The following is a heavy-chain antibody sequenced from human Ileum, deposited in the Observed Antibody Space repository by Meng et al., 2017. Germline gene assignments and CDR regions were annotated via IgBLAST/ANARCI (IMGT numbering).Heavy chain of an antibody. CDR1: GFTFSSFA. J-gene: IGHJ3*02. D-gene: IGHD4/OR15-4a*01. V-gene: IGHV3-30*04. CDR2: ISYDGSNE. Sequence: GESLNISCSASGFTFSSFAMHWVRQAPGKGLDCVAVISYDGSNEYYADSVKGRFTISRDNSKNKVYLQMSSLRADDTAVYYCARVRLPVAMVNAFDIWGLGTMVTVSS. CDR3: ARVRLPVAMVNAFDI.